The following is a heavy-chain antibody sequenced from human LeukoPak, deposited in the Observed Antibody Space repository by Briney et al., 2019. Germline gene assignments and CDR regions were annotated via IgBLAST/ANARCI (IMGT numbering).Heavy chain of an antibody. CDR1: RFTVSSNY. CDR3: ARVTVGGYDFWGGYDYSDYYYYYYMDV. J-gene: IGHJ6*03. V-gene: IGHV3-53*01. D-gene: IGHD3-3*01. CDR2: IYSGDST. Sequence: HPGGSLRLSCAASRFTVSSNYMSWVRQAPGKGLEWVTVIYSGDSTYYADSGKGRFTISRDNSKNTLYLQKNSLRAEDTAVYYCARVTVGGYDFWGGYDYSDYYYYYYMDVWGKGTTVTVSS.